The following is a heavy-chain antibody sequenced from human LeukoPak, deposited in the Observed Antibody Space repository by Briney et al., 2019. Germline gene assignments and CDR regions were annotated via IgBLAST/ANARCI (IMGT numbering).Heavy chain of an antibody. CDR2: INPNSGGT. J-gene: IGHJ4*02. Sequence: VASVTVSCKPSGYTLTGYYMHLVRQAPRPGLEWTGWINPNSGGTNYAQKFQGRVTMTRDTSISTAYMELSRLRSDDTAVYYCASGSGSYYNAASLWGQGTLVTVSS. D-gene: IGHD3-10*01. V-gene: IGHV1-2*02. CDR1: GYTLTGYY. CDR3: ASGSGSYYNAASL.